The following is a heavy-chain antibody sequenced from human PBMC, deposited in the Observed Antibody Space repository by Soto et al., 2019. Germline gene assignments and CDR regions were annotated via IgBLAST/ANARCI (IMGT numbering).Heavy chain of an antibody. J-gene: IGHJ5*02. CDR2: ISGSGGST. Sequence: VGSLRLSCAASGFTFSSYAMSWVCQAPGKGLEWVSAISGSGGSTYYADSVKGRFTISRDNSKNTLYLQMNSLRAEDTAVYYCAKLELLYNWFDPWGQGTLVTVSS. V-gene: IGHV3-23*01. CDR3: AKLELLYNWFDP. CDR1: GFTFSSYA. D-gene: IGHD1-7*01.